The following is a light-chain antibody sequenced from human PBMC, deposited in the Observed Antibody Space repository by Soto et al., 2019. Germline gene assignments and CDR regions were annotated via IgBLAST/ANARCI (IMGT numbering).Light chain of an antibody. CDR2: AAS. Sequence: DIQLIQSPATLSASVGDRITITCRASENIFKFLASYHQRSGRAPNLLIYAASDLETGVPSRFSGRGSGTEVTLTIDSLQPDGSATYYCQHYNSQSITFGGGTNVDVK. J-gene: IGKJ4*01. CDR1: ENIFKF. V-gene: IGKV1-5*01. CDR3: QHYNSQSIT.